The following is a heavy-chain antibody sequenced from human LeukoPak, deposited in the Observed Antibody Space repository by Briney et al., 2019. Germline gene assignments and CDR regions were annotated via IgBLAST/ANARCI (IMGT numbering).Heavy chain of an antibody. CDR2: ISYDGSNK. CDR3: AKDGRYYGSGSYYNVGYGMDV. Sequence: PGRSLRLSCAASGFTFSSYGMHWVRQAPGKGLEGGAVISYDGSNKYYADSVKGRFTTSRDNSKNTLYLQMNSLRAEDTAVYYCAKDGRYYGSGSYYNVGYGMDVWGQGTTVTVSS. CDR1: GFTFSSYG. J-gene: IGHJ6*02. D-gene: IGHD3-10*01. V-gene: IGHV3-30*18.